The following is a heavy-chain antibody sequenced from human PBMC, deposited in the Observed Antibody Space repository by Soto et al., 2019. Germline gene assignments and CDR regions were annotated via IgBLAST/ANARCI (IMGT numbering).Heavy chain of an antibody. Sequence: ASVKVSCKASGYTFTSYYMHWVRQAPGQGLEWMGIINPSGGSTSYAQKFQGRVTMTRDTSTSTVYMELSSLRSEDTAVYYCARDLGFWSKPQDWFDPWGQGTLVTVSS. D-gene: IGHD3-3*01. CDR3: ARDLGFWSKPQDWFDP. J-gene: IGHJ5*02. CDR1: GYTFTSYY. V-gene: IGHV1-46*01. CDR2: INPSGGST.